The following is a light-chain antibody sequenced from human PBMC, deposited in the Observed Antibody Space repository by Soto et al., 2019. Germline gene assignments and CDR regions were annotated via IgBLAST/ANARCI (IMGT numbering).Light chain of an antibody. CDR2: GAS. J-gene: IGKJ3*01. CDR1: QSVSSSY. V-gene: IGKV3-20*01. Sequence: EIVLTQSPGTLSLSPGERATLSCRASQSVSSSYLAWYQQKPGHAPRLLIYGASSRANGIPDRFSGSGSKTDFTLTISRLEPEDFAVYYCQQYGSSPFTFGPGTKVDIK. CDR3: QQYGSSPFT.